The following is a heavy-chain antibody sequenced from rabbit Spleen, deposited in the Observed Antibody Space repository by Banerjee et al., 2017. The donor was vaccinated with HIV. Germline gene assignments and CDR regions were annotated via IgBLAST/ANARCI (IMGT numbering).Heavy chain of an antibody. CDR3: ARGSDNTAWLFNL. CDR1: GIDFSSSYW. V-gene: IGHV1S40*01. J-gene: IGHJ4*01. Sequence: QSLEESGGDLVKPGASLTLTCTASGIDFSSSYWICWVRQAPGKGLEWSGCINTGSGSAYCASWAKGRFTISKTSSTTVTLQMTSLTAADTATYFCARGSDNTAWLFNLWGPGTLVTVS. D-gene: IGHD7-1*01. CDR2: INTGSGSA.